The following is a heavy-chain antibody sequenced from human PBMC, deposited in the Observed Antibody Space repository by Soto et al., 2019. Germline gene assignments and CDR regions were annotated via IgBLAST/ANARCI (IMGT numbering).Heavy chain of an antibody. CDR1: GSSVSSNSAA. Sequence: QVQLQQSGPGLVKPSQTLSLTCAISGSSVSSNSAAWNWITQSPSRGLEWLGSTYYRSKWYNDSAVFVKSRITINPVTAKNQCSLQLSSVTPEDTAVYYCARGDSSVDYWGQGTLVTVSS. CDR3: ARGDSSVDY. CDR2: TYYRSKWYN. D-gene: IGHD3-22*01. V-gene: IGHV6-1*01. J-gene: IGHJ4*02.